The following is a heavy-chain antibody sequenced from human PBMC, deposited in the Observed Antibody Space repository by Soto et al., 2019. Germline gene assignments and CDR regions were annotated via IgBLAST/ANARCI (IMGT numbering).Heavy chain of an antibody. CDR3: ARDLAQEIVVVVAATPWFDP. V-gene: IGHV1-18*01. J-gene: IGHJ5*02. Sequence: ASVKVSCKASGYTFTSYGISWVRQAPGQGLEWMGWISAYNGNTNYAQKLQGRVTMTTDTSTSTAYMELRSLRSDDTAVYYCARDLAQEIVVVVAATPWFDPWGQGTLVTVSS. CDR2: ISAYNGNT. CDR1: GYTFTSYG. D-gene: IGHD2-15*01.